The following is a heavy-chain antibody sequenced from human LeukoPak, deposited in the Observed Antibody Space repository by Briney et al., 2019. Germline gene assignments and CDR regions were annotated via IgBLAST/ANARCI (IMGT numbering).Heavy chain of an antibody. CDR1: GGPVTEYY. V-gene: IGHV4-59*02. CDR2: TYHTGST. D-gene: IGHD1-26*01. Sequence: SETLSLTCSVSGGPVTEYYWSWIRQPPGKGLEWIGYTYHTGSTNYSPSLKSRVTMSVDASKNQFSLKLVSVTAADTAVYYCARDRGSTGYYYLDSWGQGILVTVSS. J-gene: IGHJ4*02. CDR3: ARDRGSTGYYYLDS.